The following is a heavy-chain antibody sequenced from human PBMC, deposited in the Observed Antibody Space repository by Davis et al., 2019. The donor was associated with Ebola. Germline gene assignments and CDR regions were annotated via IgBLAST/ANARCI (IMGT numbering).Heavy chain of an antibody. Sequence: PSETLSLTCTVSGYSISSGYYWGWIRQPPGKGLEWIGSIYHSGSTYYNPSLKSRVTISVDTSKNQFSLKLSSVTAADTAVYYCARDQTGSGWYSFLWGQGTLVTVSS. CDR2: IYHSGST. CDR3: ARDQTGSGWYSFL. CDR1: GYSISSGYY. V-gene: IGHV4-38-2*02. J-gene: IGHJ4*02. D-gene: IGHD6-19*01.